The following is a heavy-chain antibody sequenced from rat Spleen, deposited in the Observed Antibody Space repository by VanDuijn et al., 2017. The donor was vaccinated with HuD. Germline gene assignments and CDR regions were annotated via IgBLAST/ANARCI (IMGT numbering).Heavy chain of an antibody. J-gene: IGHJ4*01. Sequence: EVQLVESGGGLVQPGRSLKLSCAASGFTFSNYAMGWVSQAPTKGLEWVATISYDGSSSYYRDSVKGRFTISRDNAKSTLFLQMDSLRSEDTATYYCVRQMDAWGQGASVTVSS. CDR2: ISYDGSSS. CDR3: VRQMDA. CDR1: GFTFSNYA. V-gene: IGHV5-29*01.